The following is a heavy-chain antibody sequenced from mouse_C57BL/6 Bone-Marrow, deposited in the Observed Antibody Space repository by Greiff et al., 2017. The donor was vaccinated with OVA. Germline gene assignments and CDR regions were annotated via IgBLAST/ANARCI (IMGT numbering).Heavy chain of an antibody. CDR1: GYTFTSYW. D-gene: IGHD3-1*01. CDR3: ARSGDLVYFDY. J-gene: IGHJ2*01. Sequence: VQLQQPGAELVRPGSSVKLSCKASGYTFTSYWMHWVKQRPIQGLEWIGNIDPSDSETHYNQKFKDKATLTVDKSSSTAYMQLSSLTSEDSAVYYCARSGDLVYFDYWGQGTTLTVSS. CDR2: IDPSDSET. V-gene: IGHV1-52*01.